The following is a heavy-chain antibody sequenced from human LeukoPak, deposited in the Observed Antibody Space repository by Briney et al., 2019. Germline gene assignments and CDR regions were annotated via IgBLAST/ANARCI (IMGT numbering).Heavy chain of an antibody. CDR2: TNHSGST. J-gene: IGHJ6*02. D-gene: IGHD3-10*01. CDR3: ARGSLWFGELFRHYYYYYGMDV. Sequence: SDTLSLTCAVDGGSFSGYSWSWIRQPPGKGLEWMGETNHSGSTNYNPSLTSRVTISVDTAKNQFSLKLSSVTAADTAVYYCARGSLWFGELFRHYYYYYGMDVWGQGTTVTVSS. V-gene: IGHV4-34*01. CDR1: GGSFSGYS.